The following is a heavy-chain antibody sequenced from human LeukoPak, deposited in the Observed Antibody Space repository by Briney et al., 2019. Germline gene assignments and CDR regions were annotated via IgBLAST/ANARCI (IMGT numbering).Heavy chain of an antibody. Sequence: ASVKVSCKASGYTFTGYYMHWVRQAPGQGLEWMGIINPSGGSTSYAQKFQGRVTMTRDTSTSTVYMELSSLRSEDTAVYYCARGDSSYYYDSSGYPGIDYWGQGTLVTVSS. J-gene: IGHJ4*02. CDR3: ARGDSSYYYDSSGYPGIDY. CDR2: INPSGGST. D-gene: IGHD3-22*01. CDR1: GYTFTGYY. V-gene: IGHV1-46*01.